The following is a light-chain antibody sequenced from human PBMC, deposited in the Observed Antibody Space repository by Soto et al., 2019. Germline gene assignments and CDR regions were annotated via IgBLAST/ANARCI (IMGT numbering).Light chain of an antibody. Sequence: EIVLTQSPGTLSLSPGDRATLSCRASQSVVSAYLAWYQQKPGQAPRLLIYGASNRATGIPDRFSGSGSETDFTLTISGLEPEDFAVYYCQQFGSSKYTFGQGTKLDIK. J-gene: IGKJ2*01. V-gene: IGKV3-20*01. CDR3: QQFGSSKYT. CDR1: QSVVSAY. CDR2: GAS.